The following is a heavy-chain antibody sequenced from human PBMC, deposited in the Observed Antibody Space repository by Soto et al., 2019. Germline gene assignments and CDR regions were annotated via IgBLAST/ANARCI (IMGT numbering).Heavy chain of an antibody. J-gene: IGHJ4*02. V-gene: IGHV4-39*01. D-gene: IGHD3-16*02. CDR3: ARRQSWGSYRYTESGIDY. CDR1: GGSISSSSYY. CDR2: IYYSGST. Sequence: QLQLQESGPGLVKPSETLSLTCTVSGGSISSSSYYWGWIHQPPGKGLEWIGSIYYSGSTYYNPSLKSRVTISVDTSKNQFSLKLSSVTAADTAVYYCARRQSWGSYRYTESGIDYWGQGTLVTVSS.